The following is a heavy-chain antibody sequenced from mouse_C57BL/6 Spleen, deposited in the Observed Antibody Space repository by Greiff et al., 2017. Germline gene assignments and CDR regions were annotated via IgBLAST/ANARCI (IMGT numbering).Heavy chain of an antibody. D-gene: IGHD1-1*01. CDR1: GYAFSSSW. CDR2: IYPGDGDT. J-gene: IGHJ2*01. Sequence: QVQLQQSGPELVKPGASVKISCKASGYAFSSSWMNWVKQRPGKGLEWIGRIYPGDGDTNYNGKFKGKATLTADKSSSTAYMQLSSLTSEDSAVYFCARESITTVFFDYWGQGTTLTVSS. CDR3: ARESITTVFFDY. V-gene: IGHV1-82*01.